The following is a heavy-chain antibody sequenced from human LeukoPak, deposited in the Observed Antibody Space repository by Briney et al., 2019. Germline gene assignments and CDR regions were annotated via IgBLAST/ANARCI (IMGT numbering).Heavy chain of an antibody. J-gene: IGHJ4*02. Sequence: GGSLRLSCAASGFTFTDYYMDWVRQAPGKGLEWIGRITNKATSYTTEYAASGKGRFTISRDDSKNSLYLQMDSLKTEDSAVYYCTRCEQRSYDIWGQGKLVTVSS. CDR2: ITNKATSYTT. V-gene: IGHV3-72*01. CDR1: GFTFTDYY. D-gene: IGHD3-9*01. CDR3: TRCEQRSYDI.